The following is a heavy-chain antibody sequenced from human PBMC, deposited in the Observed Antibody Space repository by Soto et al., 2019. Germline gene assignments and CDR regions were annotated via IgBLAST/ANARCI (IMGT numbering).Heavy chain of an antibody. CDR1: GGSISSGDYY. Sequence: SETLSLTCTVSGGSISSGDYYWSWIRQPPGKGLEWIGYIYYSGSTYYNPSLKSRVTISVDTSKNQFSLKLSSVTAADTAVYYCARDPFGYYYDSSGYRNDYWGQGTLVTVSS. V-gene: IGHV4-30-4*01. CDR2: IYYSGST. D-gene: IGHD3-22*01. J-gene: IGHJ4*02. CDR3: ARDPFGYYYDSSGYRNDY.